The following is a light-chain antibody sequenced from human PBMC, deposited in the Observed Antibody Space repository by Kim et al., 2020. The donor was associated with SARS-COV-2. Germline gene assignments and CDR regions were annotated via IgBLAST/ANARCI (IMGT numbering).Light chain of an antibody. CDR2: DVS. V-gene: IGLV2-14*04. Sequence: SITLSCTGTSSGVGGYNYVSWYQQHPGKAPNLMIFDVSKRPSGVSSRFSGSKSGNTASLTISGLQAEDEADYYCSSYTSSSTSLYVFGTGTKVTVL. CDR1: SSGVGGYNY. J-gene: IGLJ1*01. CDR3: SSYTSSSTSLYV.